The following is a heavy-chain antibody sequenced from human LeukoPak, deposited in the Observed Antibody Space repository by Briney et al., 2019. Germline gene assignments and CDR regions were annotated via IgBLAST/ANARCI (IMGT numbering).Heavy chain of an antibody. Sequence: SETLSLTCTVSGDSISSSGDYWGWIRQPPGKGLEWIGNIYYSGSTYYNPSLKSRVTISVDTSKNQFSLKLSSVTAADTAVYYCAGTYSKVLRFLEWLSGAFDIWGQGTMVTVSS. J-gene: IGHJ3*02. CDR1: GDSISSSGDY. D-gene: IGHD3-3*01. CDR3: AGTYSKVLRFLEWLSGAFDI. CDR2: IYYSGST. V-gene: IGHV4-39*07.